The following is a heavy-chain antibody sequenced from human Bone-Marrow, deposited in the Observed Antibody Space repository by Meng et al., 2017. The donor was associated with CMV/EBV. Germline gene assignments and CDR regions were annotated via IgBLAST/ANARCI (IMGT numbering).Heavy chain of an antibody. CDR3: ARGVGRITIFGVEP. J-gene: IGHJ5*02. CDR1: GGSFSGYY. Sequence: GSLRLSCAVYGGSFSGYYWSWIRQPPGKGLEWIGEINHSGSTNYNPSLKSRVTISVDTSKNQFSLKLSSVTAADTAVYYCARGVGRITIFGVEPWGHGNRVTGYS. CDR2: INHSGST. D-gene: IGHD3-3*01. V-gene: IGHV4-34*01.